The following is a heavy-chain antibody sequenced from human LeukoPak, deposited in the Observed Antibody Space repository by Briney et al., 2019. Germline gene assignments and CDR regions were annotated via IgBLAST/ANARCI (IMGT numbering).Heavy chain of an antibody. D-gene: IGHD1-1*01. J-gene: IGHJ3*02. CDR2: ISSSSSYI. CDR1: GFTFSSYS. CDR3: ARDPGNDVAFDI. V-gene: IGHV3-21*01. Sequence: PGGSLRLSCAASGFTFSSYSMNWVRQAPGKGLEWVSSISSSSSYIYYADSVKGRFTISRDNAKNSLYLQMNSLRAEDTAVYYCARDPGNDVAFDIWGQGTMVTVSS.